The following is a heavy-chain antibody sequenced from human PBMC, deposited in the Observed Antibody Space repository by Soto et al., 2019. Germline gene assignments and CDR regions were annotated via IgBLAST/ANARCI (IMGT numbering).Heavy chain of an antibody. J-gene: IGHJ6*02. Sequence: QITLKESGPTLVKPTQTLTLTCTFSGFSLNTGGLGVGWIRQPPGKALEWLALIYWDGDKRYSPSLKSRLSIPEATPHPRVPLKMPPMHPVPTATYHCAHIRCGGASPRSSSPPSSSGMDFWGQGPPVTLPS. CDR3: AHIRCGGASPRSSSPPSSSGMDF. CDR2: IYWDGDK. V-gene: IGHV2-5*02. D-gene: IGHD2-21*01. CDR1: GFSLNTGGLG.